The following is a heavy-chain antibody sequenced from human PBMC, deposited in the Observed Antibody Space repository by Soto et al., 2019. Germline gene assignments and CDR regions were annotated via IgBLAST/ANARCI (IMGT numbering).Heavy chain of an antibody. J-gene: IGHJ4*02. Sequence: GGSLRLSCAASGFTFSSYWMSWVRQAPGKGLEWVANIKQDGSEKYYVDSVKGRFTISRDNAKNSLYLQMNSPRAEDTAVYYCARDRETYYYDSSGYFNLYYFDYWGQGTLVTVSS. CDR1: GFTFSSYW. V-gene: IGHV3-7*03. CDR3: ARDRETYYYDSSGYFNLYYFDY. D-gene: IGHD3-22*01. CDR2: IKQDGSEK.